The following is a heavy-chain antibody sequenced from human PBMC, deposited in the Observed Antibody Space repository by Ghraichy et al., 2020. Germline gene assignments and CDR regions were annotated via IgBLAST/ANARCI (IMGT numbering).Heavy chain of an antibody. J-gene: IGHJ4*02. Sequence: LSLTCAASGFTFSSYGMHWVRQALGKGLEWVAVIWYDGSNKYYADSVKGRFTISRDNSKNTLYLQMNSLRAEDTAVYYCARDWDYGDYSDYWGQGTLVTVSS. CDR3: ARDWDYGDYSDY. V-gene: IGHV3-33*01. D-gene: IGHD4-17*01. CDR1: GFTFSSYG. CDR2: IWYDGSNK.